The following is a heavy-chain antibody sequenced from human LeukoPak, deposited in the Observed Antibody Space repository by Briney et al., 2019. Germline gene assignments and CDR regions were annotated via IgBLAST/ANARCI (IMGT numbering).Heavy chain of an antibody. CDR1: GFTFDDYG. CDR2: INWNGGST. D-gene: IGHD2-2*01. Sequence: PGGSLRLSCAASGFTFDDYGMSWVRHAPGKGLEWVSGINWNGGSTGYADSVKGRFTISRDNAKNSLYLQMNSLRAEDTALYYCARGKPRYCSSTSCPLGYWGQGTLVTVSS. CDR3: ARGKPRYCSSTSCPLGY. J-gene: IGHJ4*02. V-gene: IGHV3-20*04.